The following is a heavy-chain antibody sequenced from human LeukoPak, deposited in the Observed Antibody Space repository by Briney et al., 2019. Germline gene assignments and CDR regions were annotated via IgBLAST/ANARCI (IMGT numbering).Heavy chain of an antibody. V-gene: IGHV1-2*02. CDR2: INPNSGGT. CDR1: GYTFSGYY. CDR3: AGYSGSYLVLGTFDI. D-gene: IGHD1-26*01. J-gene: IGHJ3*02. Sequence: ASVKVSCKASGYTFSGYYFHWLRQAPGQGLEWMGWINPNSGGTNYAQRFQGRVTMTRDTSISTAYMELSRLRSDDTAVYYCAGYSGSYLVLGTFDIWGQGTMVTVSS.